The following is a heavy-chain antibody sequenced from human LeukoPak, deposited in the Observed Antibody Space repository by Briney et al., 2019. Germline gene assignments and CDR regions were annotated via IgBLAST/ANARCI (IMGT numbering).Heavy chain of an antibody. D-gene: IGHD3-9*01. CDR3: ATARGAIRYFDWYLDY. V-gene: IGHV1-24*01. CDR2: FDPEDGET. J-gene: IGHJ4*02. CDR1: GYTLTELS. Sequence: ASVKVSCKVSGYTLTELSMHWVRQAPGKGLEWMGGFDPEDGETIYAQKFQGRVTMTEDTPTDTDYMELSSMRSEDTAVYYCATARGAIRYFDWYLDYWGQGTLVTVSS.